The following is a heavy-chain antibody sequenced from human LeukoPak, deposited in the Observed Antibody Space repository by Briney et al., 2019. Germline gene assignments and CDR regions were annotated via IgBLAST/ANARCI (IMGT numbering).Heavy chain of an antibody. D-gene: IGHD4-23*01. CDR1: GGSFSGYY. J-gene: IGHJ6*03. CDR3: ARARRGGNSGYYYYYMDV. CDR2: INHSGST. V-gene: IGHV4-34*01. Sequence: PSETLSLTCAVYGGSFSGYYWSWIRQPPGKGLEWIGEINHSGSTNCNPSLKSRVTISVDTSKNQFSLKLSSVTAADTAVYYCARARRGGNSGYYYYYMDVWGKGTTVTVSS.